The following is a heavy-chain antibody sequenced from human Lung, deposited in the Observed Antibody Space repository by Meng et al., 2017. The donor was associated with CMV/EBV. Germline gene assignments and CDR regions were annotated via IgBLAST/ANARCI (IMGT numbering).Heavy chain of an antibody. J-gene: IGHJ5*02. CDR1: WFSLGTSGVG. V-gene: IGHV2-5*02. D-gene: IGHD6-6*01. CDR2: IYGDDEK. Sequence: QITLKVSGPRLVKPTQTLSLTCSFSWFSLGTSGVGVGWIRQPPGKALECLAIIYGDDEKRYSPSLESRLTVTKDTSKNQVVLTMTNMVPVDTATYYCARAAARPSDWFDPWGQGTLVTVSS. CDR3: ARAAARPSDWFDP.